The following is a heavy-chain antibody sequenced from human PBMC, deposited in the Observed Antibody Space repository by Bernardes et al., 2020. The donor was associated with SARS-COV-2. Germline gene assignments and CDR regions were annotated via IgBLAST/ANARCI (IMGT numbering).Heavy chain of an antibody. CDR3: ATHDSTAYYYGA. Sequence: GSLRPSRSAPGINFAASDIHLVRQAPGKGLEWVALTSNGGLDIDYSDTVKGRFTVSRDTSKKTVFLQMSSLNAEDTAVYYCATHDSTAYYYGAWSQGTRVTGSS. CDR2: TSNGGLDI. CDR1: GINFAASD. D-gene: IGHD3-22*01. J-gene: IGHJ5*02. V-gene: IGHV3-30*03.